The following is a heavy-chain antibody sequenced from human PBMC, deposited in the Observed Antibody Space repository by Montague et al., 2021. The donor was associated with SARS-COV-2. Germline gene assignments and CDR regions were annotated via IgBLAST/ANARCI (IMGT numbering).Heavy chain of an antibody. CDR2: VLYNKGT. D-gene: IGHD3-9*01. CDR3: ERHPHHDGLNGPPDF. J-gene: IGHJ4*02. V-gene: IGHV4-59*08. Sequence: SETLSLTCTVSGVSVTDYYWSWIRQPPGKGLEWVGDVLYNKGTNFNPSLKSRVAISVDTSKNQFSLRLTSVTAADTAFYYCERHPHHDGLNGPPDFWDQGTLVTVSS. CDR1: GVSVTDYY.